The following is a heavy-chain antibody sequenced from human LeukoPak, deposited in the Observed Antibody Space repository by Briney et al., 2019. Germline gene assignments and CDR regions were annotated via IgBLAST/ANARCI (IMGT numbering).Heavy chain of an antibody. Sequence: GGSLRLSCAASGFTFSSYGMHWVRQAPGKGLEWVAFIRYDGCNKYYADSVKGRFTISRDNSKNTLYLQMNSLRAEDTAVYYCAKDSKGVVPAAVGVWGQGTLVTVSS. CDR2: IRYDGCNK. V-gene: IGHV3-30*02. D-gene: IGHD2-2*01. CDR3: AKDSKGVVPAAVGV. J-gene: IGHJ4*02. CDR1: GFTFSSYG.